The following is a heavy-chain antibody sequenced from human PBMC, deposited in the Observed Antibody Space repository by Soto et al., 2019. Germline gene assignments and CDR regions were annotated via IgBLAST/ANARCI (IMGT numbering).Heavy chain of an antibody. J-gene: IGHJ4*02. D-gene: IGHD6-25*01. CDR3: TRGRDRWQRFPYFDY. CDR2: IRSKAYGGTT. Sequence: GGSLRLSCTASGFTFGDYAMSWFRQAPGKGLEWVGFIRSKAYGGTTEYAASVKGRFTISRDDSKSIAYLQMNSLKTEDTAVYYCTRGRDRWQRFPYFDYWGQGTLVTVSS. V-gene: IGHV3-49*03. CDR1: GFTFGDYA.